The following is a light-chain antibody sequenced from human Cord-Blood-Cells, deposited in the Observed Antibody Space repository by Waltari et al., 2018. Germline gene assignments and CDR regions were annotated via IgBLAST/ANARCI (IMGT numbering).Light chain of an antibody. V-gene: IGLV3-9*01. J-gene: IGLJ1*01. CDR1: NIGRKK. CDR2: RDS. Sequence: SYELTQPLSVSVALGQTARITCGGNNIGRKKVHWYQQKPGQAPGLVIYRDSNRPSGIPERFSGSSSGNTATLTISRAQAGDEADYYCQVWDSSYVFGTGTKVTVL. CDR3: QVWDSSYV.